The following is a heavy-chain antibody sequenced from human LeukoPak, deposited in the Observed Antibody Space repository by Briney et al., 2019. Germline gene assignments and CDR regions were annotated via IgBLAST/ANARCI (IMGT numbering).Heavy chain of an antibody. CDR1: GFTFSSYS. J-gene: IGHJ4*02. CDR2: ISSSSSYI. Sequence: PGGSLRLSCAASGFTFSSYSMNWVRQAPGKGLEWVSSISSSSSYIYYADSVKGRFTISRDNAKKSLYLQMNSLRAEDTAVYYCARDPDYGGNSFDYWGQGTLVTVSS. V-gene: IGHV3-21*01. D-gene: IGHD4-23*01. CDR3: ARDPDYGGNSFDY.